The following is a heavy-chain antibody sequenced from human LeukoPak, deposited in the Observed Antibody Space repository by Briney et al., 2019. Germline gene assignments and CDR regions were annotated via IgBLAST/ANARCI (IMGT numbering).Heavy chain of an antibody. V-gene: IGHV3-30*18. CDR2: ISYDGSNK. Sequence: GSLRLSCAASGFTFSSYGMHWVRQAPGKGLEWVAVISYDGSNKYYADSVKGRFTISRDNSKNTLYLQMNSLRAEDTAVYYCAKGAPFYGDYGTDFDYWGQGTLVTVSS. CDR3: AKGAPFYGDYGTDFDY. CDR1: GFTFSSYG. D-gene: IGHD4-17*01. J-gene: IGHJ4*02.